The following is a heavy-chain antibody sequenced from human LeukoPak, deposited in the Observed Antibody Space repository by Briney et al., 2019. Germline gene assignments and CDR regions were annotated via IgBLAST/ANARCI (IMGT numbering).Heavy chain of an antibody. CDR3: ARGGVFSSGWYVDY. D-gene: IGHD6-19*01. CDR2: ISSSSSYI. J-gene: IGHJ4*02. CDR1: GFTFSTYT. V-gene: IGHV3-21*01. Sequence: GGSLRLSCAASGFTFSTYTMNWVRQAPGKGLEWVSSISSSSSYIYYADSVKGRFTISRDNAKNSLYLQMNSLRAEDTAVYYCARGGVFSSGWYVDYWGQGTLVTVSS.